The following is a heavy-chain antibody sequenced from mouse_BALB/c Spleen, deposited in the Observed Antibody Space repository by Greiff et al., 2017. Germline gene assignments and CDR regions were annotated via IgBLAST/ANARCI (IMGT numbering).Heavy chain of an antibody. CDR3: ARRGDYYGSSYVAWFAY. V-gene: IGHV5-17*02. CDR2: ISSGSSTI. CDR1: GFTFSSFG. Sequence: EVHLVESGGGLVQPGGSRKLSCAASGFTFSSFGMHWVRQAPEKGLEWVAYISSGSSTIYYADTVKGRFTISRDNPKNTLFLQMTSLRSEDTAMYYCARRGDYYGSSYVAWFAYWGQGTLVTVSA. D-gene: IGHD1-1*01. J-gene: IGHJ3*01.